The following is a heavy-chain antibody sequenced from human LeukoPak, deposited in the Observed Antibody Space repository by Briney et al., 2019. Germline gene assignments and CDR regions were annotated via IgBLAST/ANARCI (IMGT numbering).Heavy chain of an antibody. CDR3: ARNNGMDV. V-gene: IGHV3-7*03. Sequence: GALRLSCAASGFALSSHWITWVRQGPGRGPEWVANVNRDGSETYYLDSVKGRFTISKDNAKNSLYLQMNSLRAEDTALYHCARNNGMDVWGQGTTVIVSS. CDR2: VNRDGSET. J-gene: IGHJ6*02. CDR1: GFALSSHW.